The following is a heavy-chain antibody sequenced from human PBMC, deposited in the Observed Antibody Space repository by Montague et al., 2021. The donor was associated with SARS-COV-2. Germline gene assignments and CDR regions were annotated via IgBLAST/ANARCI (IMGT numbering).Heavy chain of an antibody. D-gene: IGHD2-15*01. J-gene: IGHJ4*02. CDR2: IYNGGTT. CDR3: ATRTRYPQNDFGF. V-gene: IGHV4-39*01. CDR1: GDSIRNSDYS. Sequence: SETLSLTCTVSGDSIRNSDYSWGWVRQPPGKGLEWIGNIYNGGTTFYNPSLKGRVTIFVDTSKNQFSLKLSSVTAADTAVYYCATRTRYPQNDFGFWGQGTLVTVSS.